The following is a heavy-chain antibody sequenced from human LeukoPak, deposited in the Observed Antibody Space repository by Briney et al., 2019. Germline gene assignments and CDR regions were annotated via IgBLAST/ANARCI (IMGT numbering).Heavy chain of an antibody. Sequence: SETLSLTCTVSGGSISSSSYYWGWIRQPPGKGLEWIGSIYYSGSTYYNPSLKSRVTISVDTSKNQFSLKLSSVTAADTAVYYCARGPGSSSWYPKSNWFDPWGQGTLVTVSS. CDR2: IYYSGST. CDR3: ARGPGSSSWYPKSNWFDP. D-gene: IGHD6-13*01. J-gene: IGHJ5*02. CDR1: GGSISSSSYY. V-gene: IGHV4-39*07.